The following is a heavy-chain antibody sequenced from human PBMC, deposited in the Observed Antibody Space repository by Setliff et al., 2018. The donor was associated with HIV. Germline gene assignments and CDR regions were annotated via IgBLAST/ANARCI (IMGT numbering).Heavy chain of an antibody. J-gene: IGHJ4*02. CDR2: IYSGGST. CDR1: GFTVSSNY. CDR3: ARFHMGHFDY. Sequence: GESLRLSCAASGFTVSSNYMSWVRQAPGKGLEWVSVIYSGGSTYYADSVKGRFTISRDNSKNTLYVQMNSLRAEDTAVYYCARFHMGHFDYWGQGTLVTVSS. V-gene: IGHV3-66*01.